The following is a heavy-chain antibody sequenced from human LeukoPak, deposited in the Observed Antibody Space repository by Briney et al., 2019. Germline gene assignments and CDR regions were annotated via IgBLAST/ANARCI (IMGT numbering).Heavy chain of an antibody. CDR3: ARGLGAIDY. Sequence: ASVRVSCKASGYTFTSQGISWVRQAPGQGFVSMGWISAYNGKTEYAEKFQGRVTMSTDTSTSTAYLELTSLTSDDTAVYFCARGLGAIDYWGQGTLVTVSS. CDR2: ISAYNGKT. CDR1: GYTFTSQG. J-gene: IGHJ4*02. D-gene: IGHD3-10*01. V-gene: IGHV1-18*01.